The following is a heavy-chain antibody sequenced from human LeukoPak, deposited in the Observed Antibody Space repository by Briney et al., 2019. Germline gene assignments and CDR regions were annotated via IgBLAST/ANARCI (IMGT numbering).Heavy chain of an antibody. D-gene: IGHD1-26*01. Sequence: PGGSLRLSCAASGFTFSSYSMNWVRQAPGKGLEWVSSISSSSSYIYYADSVKGRFTISRDNAKNSLYLQMNSLRAEATAVYYCARDQEWELPFGYWGQGTLVTVSP. CDR1: GFTFSSYS. V-gene: IGHV3-21*01. CDR3: ARDQEWELPFGY. J-gene: IGHJ4*02. CDR2: ISSSSSYI.